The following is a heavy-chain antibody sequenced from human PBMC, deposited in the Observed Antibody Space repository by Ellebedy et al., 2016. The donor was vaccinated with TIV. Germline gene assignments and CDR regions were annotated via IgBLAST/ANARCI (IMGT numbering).Heavy chain of an antibody. J-gene: IGHJ3*02. CDR1: GGSISSYY. Sequence: MPSGTLSLTCTVSGGSISSYYWSWIRQPAGKGLEWIGRIYTSGSTNYNPSLKSRVTMSVDTSKNQFSLKLSSVTAADTAVYYCARFDYGSGSYAFDIWGQGTMVTVSS. CDR3: ARFDYGSGSYAFDI. CDR2: IYTSGST. D-gene: IGHD3-10*01. V-gene: IGHV4-4*07.